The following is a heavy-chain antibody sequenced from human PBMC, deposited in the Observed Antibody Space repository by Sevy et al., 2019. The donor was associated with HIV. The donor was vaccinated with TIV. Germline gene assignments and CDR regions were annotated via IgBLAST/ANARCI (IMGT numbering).Heavy chain of an antibody. J-gene: IGHJ4*02. CDR1: GFTFRTYG. CDR2: IRYDGNNK. V-gene: IGHV3-30*02. Sequence: GGSLRLSCAASGFTFRTYGMQWVRQAPGKGLEWVAFIRYDGNNKYYTDSVKCRFTIARDNSKNTLYLHMNGLRAEDTAVYYCANSDYYFDYWGQGTLVTVSS. D-gene: IGHD2-21*02. CDR3: ANSDYYFDY.